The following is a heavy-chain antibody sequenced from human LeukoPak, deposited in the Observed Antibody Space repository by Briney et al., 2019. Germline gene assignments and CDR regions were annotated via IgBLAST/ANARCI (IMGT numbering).Heavy chain of an antibody. V-gene: IGHV1-18*01. CDR1: GYTFTSYG. J-gene: IGHJ4*02. Sequence: ASVKVSCKASGYTFTSYGISWVRQAPGQGLEWMGWISAYNGNTNYAQKLQGRVTMTTDTSTSTAYMELRSLRSDDTAVYYCARDAAEYYDSSGYFHWGQGTLVTVSS. D-gene: IGHD3-22*01. CDR2: ISAYNGNT. CDR3: ARDAAEYYDSSGYFH.